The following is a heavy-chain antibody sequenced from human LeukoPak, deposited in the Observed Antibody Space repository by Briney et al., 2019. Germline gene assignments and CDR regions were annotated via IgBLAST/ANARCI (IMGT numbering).Heavy chain of an antibody. J-gene: IGHJ6*02. CDR1: GGTFSSYA. D-gene: IGHD3-3*01. CDR3: ARAITIFGVVTDYYYYGMDV. V-gene: IGHV1-69*13. CDR2: IIPIFDTA. Sequence: SVKVSCTASGGTFSSYAISWVRQAPGQGLEWLGGIIPIFDTANYAQKFQGRVTITADESTSTAYMELSSLRSEDTAVYYCARAITIFGVVTDYYYYGMDVWGQGTTVTVSS.